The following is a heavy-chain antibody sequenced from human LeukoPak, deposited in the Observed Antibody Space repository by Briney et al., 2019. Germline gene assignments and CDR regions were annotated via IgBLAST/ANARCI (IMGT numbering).Heavy chain of an antibody. J-gene: IGHJ4*02. V-gene: IGHV1-69*13. Sequence: SVKVSCKASGGTFSSYAISWVRQAPGQGLEWMGGIIPIFGTANYAQKFQGRVTITADESTSTAYMELSSLRSDDTAVYYCARDYYDSSGYGAHDYWGQGTLVTVSS. CDR2: IIPIFGTA. D-gene: IGHD3-22*01. CDR1: GGTFSSYA. CDR3: ARDYYDSSGYGAHDY.